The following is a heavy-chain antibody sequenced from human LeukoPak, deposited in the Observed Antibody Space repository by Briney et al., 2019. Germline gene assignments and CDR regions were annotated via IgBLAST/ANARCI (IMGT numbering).Heavy chain of an antibody. Sequence: SVKVSCKASGYTFTSYYINWVRQGPGHGLEWMGWMNPNSGNTGYAQKFHGRVTMTRNTSISTAYMELSSLRAEDTAVYYWARAAGSSGFDYWGQGTLVTVSS. CDR2: MNPNSGNT. V-gene: IGHV1-8*01. CDR1: GYTFTSYY. D-gene: IGHD3-22*01. CDR3: ARAAGSSGFDY. J-gene: IGHJ4*02.